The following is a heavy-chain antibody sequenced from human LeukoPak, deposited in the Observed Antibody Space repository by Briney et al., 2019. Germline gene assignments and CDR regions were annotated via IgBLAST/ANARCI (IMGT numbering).Heavy chain of an antibody. CDR2: ISYDGSNK. CDR1: GFTFSSYA. J-gene: IGHJ4*02. V-gene: IGHV3-30*04. CDR3: ARGSIAAAGTRGWYFDY. D-gene: IGHD6-13*01. Sequence: GGSLRLSCAASGFTFSSYAMHWVRQAPGKGLEWVAVISYDGSNKYYADSVKGRFTISRDNSKNTLYLQMNSLRAEDTAVYYCARGSIAAAGTRGWYFDYWGQGTLVTASS.